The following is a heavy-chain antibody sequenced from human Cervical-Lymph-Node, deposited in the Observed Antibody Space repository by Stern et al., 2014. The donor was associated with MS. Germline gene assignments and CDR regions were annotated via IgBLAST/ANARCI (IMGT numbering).Heavy chain of an antibody. Sequence: VQLVQSGPEVKRPGESLKISCQASGYTFTSYWIGWVRQMPGKGLEWIAILFPGGSDFRYSPSFQGQVTISADKSSSTAYLQWNNLKASDTAIYYCARQRYFDYWGQGTLVTVSS. CDR3: ARQRYFDY. V-gene: IGHV5-51*01. J-gene: IGHJ4*02. CDR2: LFPGGSDF. CDR1: GYTFTSYW.